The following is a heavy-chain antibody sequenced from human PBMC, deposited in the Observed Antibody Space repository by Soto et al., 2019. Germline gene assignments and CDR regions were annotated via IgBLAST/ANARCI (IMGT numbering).Heavy chain of an antibody. CDR2: IKRDGSER. CDR3: ARDPGSSGYFPLCDQ. CDR1: GFTFSNYW. D-gene: IGHD3-22*01. Sequence: EVQVVESGGGLVQPGGSLRLSCAASGFTFSNYWMSWVRQAPGKGLEWVANIKRDGSERYYVDSVKGRFTISRDNAKNSLYLQMNSLRAEDTAVYYCARDPGSSGYFPLCDQWGQGTLVTVSS. J-gene: IGHJ4*02. V-gene: IGHV3-7*03.